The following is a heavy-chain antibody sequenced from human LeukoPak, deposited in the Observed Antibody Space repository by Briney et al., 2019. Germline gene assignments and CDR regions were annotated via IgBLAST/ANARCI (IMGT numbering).Heavy chain of an antibody. CDR2: ISSNSDYT. D-gene: IGHD3-22*01. V-gene: IGHV3-11*06. CDR3: VRGDYYDSSGYYYRYFQH. CDR1: GFTFREYY. Sequence: GGSLRLSCAASGFTFREYYMAWIRQAPGKGLEWVSSISSNSDYTHYADSFEGRFAISRDNTQNSLSLQMNSLRPEDTAVYYCVRGDYYDSSGYYYRYFQHWGQGTLVTVSS. J-gene: IGHJ1*01.